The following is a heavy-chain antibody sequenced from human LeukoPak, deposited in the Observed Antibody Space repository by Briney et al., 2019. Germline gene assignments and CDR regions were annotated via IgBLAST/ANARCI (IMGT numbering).Heavy chain of an antibody. CDR2: IYYSGNP. CDR3: AREGYYYGSENYYLNWFDP. CDR1: GASFSSGSYY. Sequence: PSETLSLTCTVSGASFSSGSYYWSWIRQPPGTGLEWIGYIYYSGNPNYNSSLKSRVTISVDTSKNQFSLKLSSVTAADTAVYYCAREGYYYGSENYYLNWFDPWGQGTLVTVSS. J-gene: IGHJ5*02. V-gene: IGHV4-61*01. D-gene: IGHD3-10*01.